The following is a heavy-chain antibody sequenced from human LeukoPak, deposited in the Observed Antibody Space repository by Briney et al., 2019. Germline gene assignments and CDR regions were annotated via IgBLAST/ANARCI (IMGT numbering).Heavy chain of an antibody. Sequence: GESLKISCKGSGYSFTSYWIGWVRQMPGKGLEYMVIIYPGDSNTRYRPSFQGQVTISADKSISTAYLQWSSLKASDTAIYYCARPASTSYCSGGNCYPYYFDNWGQGTLVTVSS. CDR2: IYPGDSNT. CDR1: GYSFTSYW. V-gene: IGHV5-51*01. J-gene: IGHJ4*02. CDR3: ARPASTSYCSGGNCYPYYFDN. D-gene: IGHD2-15*01.